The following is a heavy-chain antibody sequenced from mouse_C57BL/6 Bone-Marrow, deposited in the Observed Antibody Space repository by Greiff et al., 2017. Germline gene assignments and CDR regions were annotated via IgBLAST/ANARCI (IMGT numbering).Heavy chain of an antibody. CDR1: GYTFTSYG. D-gene: IGHD1-1*01. Sequence: QVHVKQSGAELARPGASVKLSCKASGYTFTSYGISWVKQRPGQGLEWIGEIYPRSGNTYYNEKFKGKATLTADKSSSTAYMELRSLTSEDSAVYFCAREWYYYGSSPYYYAMDYWGQGTSVTVSS. J-gene: IGHJ4*01. CDR2: IYPRSGNT. V-gene: IGHV1-81*01. CDR3: AREWYYYGSSPYYYAMDY.